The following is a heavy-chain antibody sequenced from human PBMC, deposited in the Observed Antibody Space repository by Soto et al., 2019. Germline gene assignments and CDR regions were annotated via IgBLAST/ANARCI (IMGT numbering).Heavy chain of an antibody. CDR3: ARGSSSWSYY. CDR1: GGSISSYY. J-gene: IGHJ4*02. D-gene: IGHD6-13*01. CDR2: IYYSGST. V-gene: IGHV4-59*01. Sequence: QVQLQESGPGLVKPSETLSLTCTVSGGSISSYYWSWIRQPPGKGLEWIGYIYYSGSTTYNPSLKSRVTIAVDTSKNQFTLKLSSVTAADTAVYYCARGSSSWSYYWGQGTLVTVAS.